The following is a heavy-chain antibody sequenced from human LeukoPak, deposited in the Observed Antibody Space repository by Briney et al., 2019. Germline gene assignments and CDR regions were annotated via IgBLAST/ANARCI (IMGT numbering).Heavy chain of an antibody. CDR2: IKFDGTEK. CDR3: ARGGGYSERFDY. CDR1: GFIFSDSW. D-gene: IGHD1-26*01. Sequence: GGSLRLSCAASGFIFSDSWMTWVRQAPGKGLEWVATIKFDGTEKQHVASVRGRFTISRANAENSMFLRMESLRPEDTAVYYCARGGGYSERFDYWGQGTLVTVSS. J-gene: IGHJ4*02. V-gene: IGHV3-7*01.